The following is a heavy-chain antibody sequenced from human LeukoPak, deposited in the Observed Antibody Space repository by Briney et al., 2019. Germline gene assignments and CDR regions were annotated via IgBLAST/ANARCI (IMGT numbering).Heavy chain of an antibody. CDR2: IYSGGGT. J-gene: IGHJ4*02. CDR1: GFTGSGNY. CDR3: ARDPGGPLSRQFHY. Sequence: GGSLRLSCAASGFTGSGNYLSWVRQAPGKGLEWVSVIYSGGGTNYADSVKGRFSISRDNSKKTLYLQMNSLRAEDTAVYYCARDPGGPLSRQFHYWGQGTLVTASS. V-gene: IGHV3-66*02. D-gene: IGHD2/OR15-2a*01.